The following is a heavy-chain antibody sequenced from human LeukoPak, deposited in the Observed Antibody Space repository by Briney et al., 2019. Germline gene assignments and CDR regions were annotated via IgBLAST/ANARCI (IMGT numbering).Heavy chain of an antibody. V-gene: IGHV4-39*01. CDR3: ARLRFSSGWNFDY. Sequence: SETLSLTCTVSGGSISSSGYYWGWIRQPPGKGLEWIGSIYYSGNTYYNPSLKSRVTISVDTSKNQFSLNLSSVTAADTAVYYCARLRFSSGWNFDYWGQGTLVTVSS. CDR2: IYYSGNT. CDR1: GGSISSSGYY. D-gene: IGHD6-19*01. J-gene: IGHJ4*02.